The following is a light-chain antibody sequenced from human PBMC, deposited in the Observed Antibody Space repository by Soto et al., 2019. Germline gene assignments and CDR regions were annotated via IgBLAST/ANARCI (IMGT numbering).Light chain of an antibody. CDR3: AAWDDSLNAL. CDR1: SSNIGSNT. CDR2: SNN. V-gene: IGLV1-44*01. Sequence: QSVLTQPLSASGTPGQRVTISCSGSSSNIGSNTVNWYQQLPGTAPKLLIYSNNQRPSGVPDRFSGSKSGTSASLAISGLQSEDEADYYCAAWDDSLNALFGGGTKLTVL. J-gene: IGLJ2*01.